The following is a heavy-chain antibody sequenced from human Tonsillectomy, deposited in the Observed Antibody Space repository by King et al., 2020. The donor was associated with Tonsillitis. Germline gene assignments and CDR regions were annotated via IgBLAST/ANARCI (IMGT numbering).Heavy chain of an antibody. CDR1: GFTFSSYG. CDR3: AKAKGCTSGYDYLFDY. V-gene: IGHV3-30*18. Sequence: QVQLVESGGGVVQPGRSLRLSCAASGFTFSSYGMHWVRQAPGKGLEWVAVISNDGSNIHYADSVKGRFTISRDNSKNTLYLQMNSLRAEDTAVYYCAKAKGCTSGYDYLFDYWGQGTLVTVSS. D-gene: IGHD5-12*01. J-gene: IGHJ4*02. CDR2: ISNDGSNI.